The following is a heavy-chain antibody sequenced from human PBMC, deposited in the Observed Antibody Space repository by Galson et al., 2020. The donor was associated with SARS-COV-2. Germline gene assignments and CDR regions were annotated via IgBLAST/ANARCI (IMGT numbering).Heavy chain of an antibody. D-gene: IGHD3-22*01. Sequence: SETLSLTCTVSGGSISSNHWSWIRQPPGKGLEWIAYIYYSGNTNYNPSLKSRVSISADTSKNQFSLKLRSVTSADTAVYYCARVSYDSSGYYPVGDFDYWGQGTLVTVSS. J-gene: IGHJ4*02. CDR1: GGSISSNH. CDR2: IYYSGNT. CDR3: ARVSYDSSGYYPVGDFDY. V-gene: IGHV4-59*01.